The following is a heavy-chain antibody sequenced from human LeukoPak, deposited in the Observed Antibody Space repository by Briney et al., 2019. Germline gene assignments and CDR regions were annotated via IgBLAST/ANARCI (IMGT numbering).Heavy chain of an antibody. D-gene: IGHD6-13*01. CDR2: INPAGSDT. V-gene: IGHV3-7*01. J-gene: IGHJ4*02. CDR3: GRFGYAAAVDL. Sequence: GASLRLSCAAVGFSFNSYWITSGRQAAGRGLEWVANINPAGSDTYYVDPVKGRFTISRDNAKNLVYLQMNSLRAEDTAVYSCGRFGYAAAVDLWGQGTLVTVSS. CDR1: GFSFNSYW.